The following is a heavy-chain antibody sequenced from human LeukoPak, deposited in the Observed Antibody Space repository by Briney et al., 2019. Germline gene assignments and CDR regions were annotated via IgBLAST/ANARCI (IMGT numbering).Heavy chain of an antibody. D-gene: IGHD6-19*01. Sequence: GGSLRLSCAASGFIFSSYSMNWVRQAPGKGLEWVSYISSSGNTIYYADSVKGRFTISRDNAKNSLYLQMNSLRVEDTAVYYCAREPKQWLVPIDYWGQGTLVTVSS. CDR1: GFIFSSYS. CDR2: ISSSGNTI. V-gene: IGHV3-48*04. CDR3: AREPKQWLVPIDY. J-gene: IGHJ4*02.